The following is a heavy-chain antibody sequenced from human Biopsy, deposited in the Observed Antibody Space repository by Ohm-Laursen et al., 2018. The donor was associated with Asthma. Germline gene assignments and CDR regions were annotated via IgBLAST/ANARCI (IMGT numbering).Heavy chain of an antibody. CDR3: ARTYYDFLTGQVNDAFAL. CDR2: INADDGNT. V-gene: IGHV1-3*01. Sequence: ASVKVSCKASGYTFIHFAIHWVRQAPGQRLEWMGWINADDGNTKYSQKFQGRVTITRDTSASTAYMDLRSLRSEDTAMYYCARTYYDFLTGQVNDAFALWGQGAMVTVSS. J-gene: IGHJ3*01. D-gene: IGHD3-9*01. CDR1: GYTFIHFA.